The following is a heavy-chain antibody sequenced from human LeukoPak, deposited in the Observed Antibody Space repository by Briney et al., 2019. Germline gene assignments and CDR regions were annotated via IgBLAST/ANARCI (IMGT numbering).Heavy chain of an antibody. CDR1: GFTFSSYW. Sequence: AGGSLRLSCAASGFTFSSYWMHWVRQAPGKGLVRVSRINSDGSSTSYADSVKGRFTISRDNAKNTLYLQMNSLRAEDTAVYYCARRSSGPLYYYYYYMDVWGKGTTVTVSS. D-gene: IGHD3-22*01. V-gene: IGHV3-74*01. CDR2: INSDGSST. CDR3: ARRSSGPLYYYYYYMDV. J-gene: IGHJ6*03.